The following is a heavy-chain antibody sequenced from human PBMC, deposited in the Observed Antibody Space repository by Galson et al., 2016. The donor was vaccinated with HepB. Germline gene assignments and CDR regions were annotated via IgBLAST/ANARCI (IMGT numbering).Heavy chain of an antibody. CDR1: GFTFSSYG. J-gene: IGHJ4*02. CDR3: ATPYYDFWSGYNPSDY. V-gene: IGHV3-30*03. Sequence: SLRLSCAASGFTFSSYGMHWVRQAPGKGLEWVAVISYDGSNKYYADSVKGRFTISRDNSKNTLYLQMNSLRAEDTAVYYCATPYYDFWSGYNPSDYWDQGTLVTVSS. D-gene: IGHD3-3*01. CDR2: ISYDGSNK.